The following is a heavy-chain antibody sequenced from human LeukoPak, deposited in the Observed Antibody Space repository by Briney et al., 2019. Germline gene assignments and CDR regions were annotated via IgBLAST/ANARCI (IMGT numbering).Heavy chain of an antibody. CDR2: ISGSGGST. V-gene: IGHV3-23*01. CDR3: AKDSVGAPSWGAFDI. CDR1: GFTFSSYA. Sequence: GGSLRLSCAASGFTFSSYAMSWVRQAPGKGLEWVSAISGSGGSTYYADSVKGRFTISRDNSENTLYLQMNSLRAEDTAVYYCAKDSVGAPSWGAFDIWGQGTMVTVSS. J-gene: IGHJ3*02. D-gene: IGHD1-26*01.